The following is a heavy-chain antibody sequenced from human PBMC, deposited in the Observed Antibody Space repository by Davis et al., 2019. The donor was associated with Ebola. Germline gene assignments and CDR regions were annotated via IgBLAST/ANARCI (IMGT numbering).Heavy chain of an antibody. CDR2: ISYDGNNN. J-gene: IGHJ2*01. D-gene: IGHD3-9*01. V-gene: IGHV3-30-3*01. CDR1: EFTFSNYA. CDR3: AKDAYFVSPAYFDL. Sequence: PGGSLRLSCAASEFTFSNYAMHWVRQAPGKGLEWVAFISYDGNNNNYAGSVKGRFTISRDNSKSTLYLQMNSLRAEDTAVYYCAKDAYFVSPAYFDLWGRGTLVTVSS.